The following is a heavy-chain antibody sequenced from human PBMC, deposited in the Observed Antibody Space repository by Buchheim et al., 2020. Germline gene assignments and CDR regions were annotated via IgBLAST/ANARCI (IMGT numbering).Heavy chain of an antibody. V-gene: IGHV3-23*01. Sequence: EVQLLESGGGLVQPGGSLRLSCAASGFTFSSYAMSWVRQAPGKGLEWVSAISGSGGSTYYADSVKGRFTISRANSQNTLYVQMNSLRAEDTAVYYCAKVGNSRNEYYYGMDVWGQGTT. CDR3: AKVGNSRNEYYYGMDV. J-gene: IGHJ6*02. CDR2: ISGSGGST. D-gene: IGHD4-23*01. CDR1: GFTFSSYA.